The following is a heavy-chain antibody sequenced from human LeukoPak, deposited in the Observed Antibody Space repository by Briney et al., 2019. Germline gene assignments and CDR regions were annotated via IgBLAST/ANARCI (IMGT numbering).Heavy chain of an antibody. J-gene: IGHJ4*02. Sequence: PGGSLRLSCAASGFTVTRNFMNWVRQAPGKGLEWVSSITPTSSYIYYADSVRGRFTISRDNAKNSLFLQMDSLSAEDTAVYYCVRLRRSSATGGYYYYYDYWGQGILVTVSS. V-gene: IGHV3-21*01. CDR1: GFTVTRNF. CDR3: VRLRRSSATGGYYYYYDY. D-gene: IGHD3-22*01. CDR2: ITPTSSYI.